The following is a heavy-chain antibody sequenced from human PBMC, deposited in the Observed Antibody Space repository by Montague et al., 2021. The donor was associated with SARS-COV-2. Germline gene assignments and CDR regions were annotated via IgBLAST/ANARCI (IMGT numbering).Heavy chain of an antibody. Sequence: SETLSLTCTVSGGSISSSSYYWGWIRQHPGKGLEWIGSIYYSGSTYYNPSLKSRVTISVDTSKNQFSLKLSSVTAADTAVYYCARDQGDNGNYYYYYGIDVWGQGTTVTVSS. CDR3: ARDQGDNGNYYYYYGIDV. J-gene: IGHJ6*02. CDR1: GGSISSSSYY. CDR2: IYYSGST. D-gene: IGHD1-14*01. V-gene: IGHV4-39*07.